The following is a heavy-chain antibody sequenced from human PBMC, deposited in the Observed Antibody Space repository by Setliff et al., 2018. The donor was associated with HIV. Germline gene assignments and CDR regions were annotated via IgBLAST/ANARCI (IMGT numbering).Heavy chain of an antibody. CDR3: ARIVTIYGEVSDTDAFDV. D-gene: IGHD3-3*01. J-gene: IGHJ3*01. CDR2: IFYSGST. Sequence: SETLSLTCTVSGGSISSRAYYWGWIRQPPGKGLEWIGSIFYSGSTYYNPSLKSRVTISVDTSKNQLSLSLTSVTAADTAVYFCARIVTIYGEVSDTDAFDVWGQGTWVTVSS. CDR1: GGSISSRAYY. V-gene: IGHV4-39*01.